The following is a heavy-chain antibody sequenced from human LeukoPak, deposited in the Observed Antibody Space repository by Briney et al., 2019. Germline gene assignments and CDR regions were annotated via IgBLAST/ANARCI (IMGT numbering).Heavy chain of an antibody. CDR1: GFTFSSYA. Sequence: GGSLRLSCAASGFTFSSYARSWVRQAPGKGLEWVSAISGSGGSTYYADSVKGRFTISRDNSKNTLYLQMNSLRAEDTAVYYCAKGRPDYYYDSSGYYPHFVGWGQGTLVTVSS. V-gene: IGHV3-23*01. CDR3: AKGRPDYYYDSSGYYPHFVG. CDR2: ISGSGGST. J-gene: IGHJ4*02. D-gene: IGHD3-22*01.